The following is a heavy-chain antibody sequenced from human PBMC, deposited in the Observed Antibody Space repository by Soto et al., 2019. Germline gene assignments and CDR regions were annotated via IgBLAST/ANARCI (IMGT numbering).Heavy chain of an antibody. CDR3: ARDEHYYDSSGPRSDAFDI. D-gene: IGHD3-22*01. J-gene: IGHJ3*02. CDR1: GFTFSSYA. Sequence: QVQLVESGGGVVQPGRSLRLSCAASGFTFSSYAMHWVRQAPGKGLEWVAVISYDGSNKYYADSVKGRFTISRDNSKNTLYLQMNSLRAEDTAVYYCARDEHYYDSSGPRSDAFDIWGQGTMVTVSS. V-gene: IGHV3-30-3*01. CDR2: ISYDGSNK.